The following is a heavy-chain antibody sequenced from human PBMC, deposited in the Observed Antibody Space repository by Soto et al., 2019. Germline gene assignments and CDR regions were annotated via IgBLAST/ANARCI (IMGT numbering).Heavy chain of an antibody. V-gene: IGHV1-69*13. D-gene: IGHD6-19*01. CDR1: GGTFSSYA. Sequence: SVKVSCKASGGTFSSYAISWVRQAPGQGLEWMGGIIPIFGTANYAQKFQGRVTITADESTSTAYMELSSLRSEDTAVYYCAREVVAVAGTVYYGMDVWGQGTTVTVSS. CDR3: AREVVAVAGTVYYGMDV. CDR2: IIPIFGTA. J-gene: IGHJ6*02.